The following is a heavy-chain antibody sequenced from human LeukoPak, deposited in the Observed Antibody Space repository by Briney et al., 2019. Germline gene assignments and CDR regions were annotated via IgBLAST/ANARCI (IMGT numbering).Heavy chain of an antibody. V-gene: IGHV3-74*01. CDR1: GFTFCNYW. D-gene: IGHD4-17*01. J-gene: IGHJ3*01. CDR2: INSDGSST. Sequence: GGSLRLLCAASGFTFCNYWMHGVRQAPGKGLVWVSLINSDGSSTNYADSVKGRFTIYRDNAKNTLYLQMNSLRAEDTAVYYCARDYGDAFDVWGQGTMVTVSS. CDR3: ARDYGDAFDV.